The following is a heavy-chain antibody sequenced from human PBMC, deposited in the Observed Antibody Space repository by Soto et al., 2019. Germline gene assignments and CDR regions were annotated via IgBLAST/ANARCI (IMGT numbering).Heavy chain of an antibody. J-gene: IGHJ6*02. D-gene: IGHD6-19*01. CDR2: ISYDGSNK. CDR1: VFTFSSYA. Sequence: PGGSLRLSCAASVFTFSSYAMHWVRQAPGKGLEWVAVISYDGSNKYYADSVKGRFTISRDNSKNTLYLQMNSLRAEDTAVYYCARDYDSSGWYDYYYYGMDVWGQGTTVTVS. V-gene: IGHV3-30-3*01. CDR3: ARDYDSSGWYDYYYYGMDV.